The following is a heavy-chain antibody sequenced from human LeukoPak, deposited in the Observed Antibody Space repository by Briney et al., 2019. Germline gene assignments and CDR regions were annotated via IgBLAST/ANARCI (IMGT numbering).Heavy chain of an antibody. V-gene: IGHV4-59*08. CDR3: ARHDGSGWPFDY. Sequence: SETLSLTCTVSGXSISTYYGSWIPQPPGRGLEWIGYIYYSGSTNYNPSLKSRVTISVETSKNQFSLKLSSVTAADTAVYFCARHDGSGWPFDYWGQGTLVTVSS. CDR2: IYYSGST. CDR1: GXSISTYY. D-gene: IGHD6-19*01. J-gene: IGHJ4*02.